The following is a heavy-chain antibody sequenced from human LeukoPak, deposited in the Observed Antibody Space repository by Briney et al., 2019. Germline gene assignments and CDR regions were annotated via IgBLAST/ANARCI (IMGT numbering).Heavy chain of an antibody. J-gene: IGHJ5*02. D-gene: IGHD3-9*01. V-gene: IGHV4-30-4*01. CDR1: GGSISSGDYY. CDR2: VYYSGST. CDR3: ARDHYDILTGLRFWFDP. Sequence: SETLSLTCTVSGGSISSGDYYWSWILQPPGKGLEWIGYVYYSGSTYYNPSLKSRVTISVDTSKNQFSLKLSSVTAADTAVYYCARDHYDILTGLRFWFDPWGQGTLVTVSS.